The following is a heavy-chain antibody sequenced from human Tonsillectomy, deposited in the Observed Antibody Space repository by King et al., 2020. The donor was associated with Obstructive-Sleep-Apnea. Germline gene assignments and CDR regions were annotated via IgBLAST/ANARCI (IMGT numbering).Heavy chain of an antibody. CDR1: GFTFSSYA. D-gene: IGHD3-22*01. CDR3: AKDFMYYYDSSTYSYYLDY. J-gene: IGHJ4*02. CDR2: ISGSGGNT. V-gene: IGHV3-23*04. Sequence: VQLVESGGALVQPGGSLRLSCAASGFTFSSYAMNWVRQAPGKGLEWVSGISGSGGNTYYADSVKGRFTISRDNSKNTLYLQMNSLRAEDTAVYYCAKDFMYYYDSSTYSYYLDYWGQGTLVTVSS.